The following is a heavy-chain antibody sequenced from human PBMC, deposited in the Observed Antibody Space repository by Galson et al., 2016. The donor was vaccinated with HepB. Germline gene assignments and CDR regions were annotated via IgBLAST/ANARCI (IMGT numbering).Heavy chain of an antibody. CDR2: ISTSGDNT. CDR3: VKDRGVTTVTETMALGY. Sequence: SLRLSCAASGITFSSFAMSWVRQPPGKGLEWVSAISTSGDNTYYADSVKGRFTISRDNSKNTLYLQVDSLRVGDSAVYYCVKDRGVTTVTETMALGYWGQGTLVTVSS. CDR1: GITFSSFA. D-gene: IGHD4-11*01. J-gene: IGHJ4*02. V-gene: IGHV3-23*01.